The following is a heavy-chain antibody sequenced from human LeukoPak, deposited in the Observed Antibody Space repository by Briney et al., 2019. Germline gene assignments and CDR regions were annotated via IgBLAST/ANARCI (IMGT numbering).Heavy chain of an antibody. Sequence: PGGSLRLSCTASGFSFGDYAMNWVRQAPGKGLEWVGFIRSKAYGGTTEYAASVKGRFTISRDDSKSIAYLQMNSLKTEDTAVYYCTRDPRGSYGPDAFDIWGQGTMVTVSS. CDR3: TRDPRGSYGPDAFDI. V-gene: IGHV3-49*04. CDR2: IRSKAYGGTT. CDR1: GFSFGDYA. D-gene: IGHD1-26*01. J-gene: IGHJ3*02.